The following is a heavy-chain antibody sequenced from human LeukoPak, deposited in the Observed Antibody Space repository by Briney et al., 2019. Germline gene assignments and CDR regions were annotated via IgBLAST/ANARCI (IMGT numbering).Heavy chain of an antibody. CDR1: GLTFSSYE. CDR3: AAAYGSGEGYFDY. CDR2: ISSSGSTI. J-gene: IGHJ4*02. Sequence: GGSLRLSCAASGLTFSSYEMNWVRQAPGKGLEWVSYISSSGSTIYYADSVKGRFTISRDNAKNSLYLQMNSLGAEDTAVYYCAAAYGSGEGYFDYWGQGTLVTVSS. D-gene: IGHD3-10*01. V-gene: IGHV3-48*03.